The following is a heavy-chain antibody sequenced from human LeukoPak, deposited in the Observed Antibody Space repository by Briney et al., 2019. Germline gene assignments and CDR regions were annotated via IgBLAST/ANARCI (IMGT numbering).Heavy chain of an antibody. CDR2: IKKDGSEK. CDR3: ARGDFEQQLVEGCGDAFDI. Sequence: GGSLRLSCAASGFTFSSYWMSWVRQAPGKGLEWVANIKKDGSEKYYVDSVKGRFTISRDNAKNSLYLQMNSLRAEDTAVYYCARGDFEQQLVEGCGDAFDIWGQGTMVTVSS. V-gene: IGHV3-7*01. D-gene: IGHD6-13*01. J-gene: IGHJ3*02. CDR1: GFTFSSYW.